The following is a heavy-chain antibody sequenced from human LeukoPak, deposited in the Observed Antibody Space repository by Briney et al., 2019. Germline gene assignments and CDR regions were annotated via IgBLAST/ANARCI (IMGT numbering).Heavy chain of an antibody. Sequence: GALRLSCAASGFTFSGSWMSWLRQAPGKGLEWVINISPDGSETYFVDSVRGRLTISRDNAKNTLFLQMDSLRGDDTAVYYCARDESGYSTNWGQGTLVTVSS. J-gene: IGHJ4*02. CDR3: ARDESGYSTN. V-gene: IGHV3-7*01. D-gene: IGHD3-3*01. CDR1: GFTFSGSW. CDR2: ISPDGSET.